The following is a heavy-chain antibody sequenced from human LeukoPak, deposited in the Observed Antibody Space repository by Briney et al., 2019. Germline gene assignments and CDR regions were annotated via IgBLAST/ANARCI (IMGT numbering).Heavy chain of an antibody. V-gene: IGHV1-3*01. CDR3: ATDLYIGEPISAY. Sequence: ASVKVSCKASGYTFTSYAMHWVRQAPGQRLEWMGWINAGNGNTKYSQKFQGRVTMTEDTSTDTAYMELSSLRSEDTAVYYCATDLYIGEPISAYWGQGTLVTVSS. CDR1: GYTFTSYA. D-gene: IGHD3-10*01. CDR2: INAGNGNT. J-gene: IGHJ4*02.